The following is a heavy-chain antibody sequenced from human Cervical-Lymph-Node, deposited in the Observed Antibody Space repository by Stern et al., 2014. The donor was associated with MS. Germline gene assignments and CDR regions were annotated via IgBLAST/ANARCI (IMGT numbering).Heavy chain of an antibody. CDR3: ARTKHIMIFDYGMDV. J-gene: IGHJ6*02. CDR1: GDSITGYY. CDR2: IYYSGST. Sequence: QVQLQESGPGLVKPLETLSLTCTVSGDSITGYYWSWIRQSPGKGLEWIGYIYYSGSTKYTPSLKSRVSISQDTSSQLSLKVTSVTAADTAVYYCARTKHIMIFDYGMDVWGQGTTVTVSS. D-gene: IGHD3/OR15-3a*01. V-gene: IGHV4-59*01.